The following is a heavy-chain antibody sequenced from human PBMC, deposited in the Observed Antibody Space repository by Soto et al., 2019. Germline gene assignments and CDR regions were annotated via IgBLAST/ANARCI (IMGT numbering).Heavy chain of an antibody. CDR3: AKPGYLEQWLVRGYFDY. D-gene: IGHD6-19*01. V-gene: IGHV3-23*01. CDR2: ISDSGGST. CDR1: GFTFSSYA. J-gene: IGHJ4*02. Sequence: GGSLRLSFAASGFTFSSYAMNWVRQAPGKGLEWVSGISDSGGSTYYADSVKGRFTISRDNSKNTLYLQMNSLRAEDTAVYYCAKPGYLEQWLVRGYFDYWGQGTLVTVSS.